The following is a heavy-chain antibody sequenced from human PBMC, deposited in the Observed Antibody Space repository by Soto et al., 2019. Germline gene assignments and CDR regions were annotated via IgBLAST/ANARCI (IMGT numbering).Heavy chain of an antibody. CDR3: EGRDDPFHV. Sequence: QVQLVESGGGVVQPGTSLRLSCVATGFTFSDYGIHWVRQAPGRGLEWVAVIWHDGSQKYLADSVRGRFTISGDNSKNTVYLQMNSLRAEDTAVYYCEGRDDPFHVWGQGTMVTVSS. CDR2: IWHDGSQK. V-gene: IGHV3-33*01. CDR1: GFTFSDYG. J-gene: IGHJ3*01.